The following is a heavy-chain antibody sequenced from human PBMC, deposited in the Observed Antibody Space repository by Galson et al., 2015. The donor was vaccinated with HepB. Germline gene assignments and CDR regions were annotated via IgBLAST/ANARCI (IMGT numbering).Heavy chain of an antibody. CDR3: ARDPTSGVYYYYYMDV. CDR1: GFTFSSYG. D-gene: IGHD2-15*01. Sequence: SLRLSCAASGFTFSSYGMHWVRQAPGKGLEWVAVIWYDGSNKYYADSVKGRFTISRDNSKNTLYLQMNSLRAEDTAVYYCARDPTSGVYYYYYMDVWGKGTTVTVSS. V-gene: IGHV3-33*01. CDR2: IWYDGSNK. J-gene: IGHJ6*03.